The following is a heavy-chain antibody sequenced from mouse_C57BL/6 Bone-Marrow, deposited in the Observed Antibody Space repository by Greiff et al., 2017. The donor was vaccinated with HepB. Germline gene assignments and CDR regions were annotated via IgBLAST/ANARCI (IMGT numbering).Heavy chain of an antibody. CDR3: ANYYGSSRAMDY. J-gene: IGHJ4*01. D-gene: IGHD1-1*01. Sequence: QVQLQQSGAELARPGASVKLSCKASGYTFTSYGISWVKQSTGQGLEWIGEIYPRSGNTYYNEKFKGKATLTADKSSSTAYMELRSLTSEDSAVYFCANYYGSSRAMDYWGQGTSVTVSS. CDR2: IYPRSGNT. V-gene: IGHV1-81*01. CDR1: GYTFTSYG.